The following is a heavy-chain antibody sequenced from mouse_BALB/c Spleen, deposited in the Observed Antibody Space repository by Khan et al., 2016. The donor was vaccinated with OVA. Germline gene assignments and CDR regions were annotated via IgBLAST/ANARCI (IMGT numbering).Heavy chain of an antibody. CDR2: ILPGSGST. CDR3: SRGDYEYDVTY. V-gene: IGHV1-9*01. J-gene: IGHJ3*01. CDR1: GYTFSSYW. D-gene: IGHD2-4*01. Sequence: QVRLQQSGAELMKPGASVKISCKATGYTFSSYWIEWVKQRPGHGLEWIGEILPGSGSTKYHENFKGKATFTADTSSNTAYMQLSSLTSEDSAVYYCSRGDYEYDVTYWGQGALVTVSA.